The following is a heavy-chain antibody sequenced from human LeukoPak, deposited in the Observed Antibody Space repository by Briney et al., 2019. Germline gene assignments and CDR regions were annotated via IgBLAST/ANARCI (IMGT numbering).Heavy chain of an antibody. CDR1: GGSITGYY. CDR3: ARVRQQLGPYYYYGMDV. Sequence: PSETLSLTCTVSGGSITGYYWSWIRQPPGKGLEWIGYIYYSGSTNYNPSLKSRVTISVDTSKNQFSLKLSSVTAADTAVYYCARVRQQLGPYYYYGMDVWGQGTTVTVSS. CDR2: IYYSGST. J-gene: IGHJ6*02. D-gene: IGHD6-13*01. V-gene: IGHV4-59*01.